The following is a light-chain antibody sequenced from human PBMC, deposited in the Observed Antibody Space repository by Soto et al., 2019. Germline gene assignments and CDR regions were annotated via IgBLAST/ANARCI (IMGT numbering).Light chain of an antibody. CDR1: SSNIANNI. CDR2: SNS. V-gene: IGLV1-44*01. J-gene: IGLJ2*01. CDR3: ATWDDSLNGQV. Sequence: QPVLTQPPSASGTPGQRVTISCSGSSSNIANNIVNWYQQVPGTAPKLLIYSNSQRPSGVPDRFSGSKSGTSASLAISGLQSEDEADYYCATWDDSLNGQVFGGGTKLTVL.